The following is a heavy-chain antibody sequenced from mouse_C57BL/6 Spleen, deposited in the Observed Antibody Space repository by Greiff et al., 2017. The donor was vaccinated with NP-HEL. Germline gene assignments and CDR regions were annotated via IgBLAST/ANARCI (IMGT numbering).Heavy chain of an antibody. D-gene: IGHD2-1*01. CDR3: ARIYYGNYGEAY. J-gene: IGHJ3*01. Sequence: QVQLQQSGAELVKPGASVTLSCKASGYTFTSYWMHWVKQRPGQGLEWIGMIHPNSGSPNYNEKFKSKATLTVDKSASTAYMQLSSLTSEDSAVYYCARIYYGNYGEAYWGQGTLVTVSA. V-gene: IGHV1-64*01. CDR1: GYTFTSYW. CDR2: IHPNSGSP.